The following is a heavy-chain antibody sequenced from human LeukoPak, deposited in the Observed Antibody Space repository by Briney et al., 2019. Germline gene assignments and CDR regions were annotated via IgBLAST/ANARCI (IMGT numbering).Heavy chain of an antibody. D-gene: IGHD2-21*02. CDR3: ARAGGDSWYFDY. CDR1: GDTASSNSAA. V-gene: IGHV6-1*01. J-gene: IGHJ4*02. CDR2: TYYRSKWYN. Sequence: SQTLSLTCALSGDTASSNSAAWNWIRQSPSRGLEWLGRTYYRSKWYNDYAVSVKSRITINPDTSKNQFSLQLNSVTPEDTAVYYCARAGGDSWYFDYWGQGTLVTVSS.